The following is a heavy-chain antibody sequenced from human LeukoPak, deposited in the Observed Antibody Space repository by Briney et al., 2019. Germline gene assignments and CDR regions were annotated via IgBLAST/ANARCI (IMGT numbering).Heavy chain of an antibody. CDR2: TSGSGGST. V-gene: IGHV3-23*01. J-gene: IGHJ4*02. CDR1: GFTFSSYA. CDR3: AKAVGYSYEYYFDY. D-gene: IGHD5-18*01. Sequence: GGSLRLSCAASGFTFSSYAMSWVRQAPGKGLEWVSGTSGSGGSTSNADSVKGRFTISRGNSKNTLYLQMDGLRVEDTAVYYCAKAVGYSYEYYFDYWGQGTLVTVSS.